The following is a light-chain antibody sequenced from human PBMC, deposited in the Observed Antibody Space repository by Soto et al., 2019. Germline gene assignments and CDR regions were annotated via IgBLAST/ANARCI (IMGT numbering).Light chain of an antibody. V-gene: IGLV2-14*03. Sequence: QSVLTQPASVSGSPGQSITISCTGTSSDVGGYNYVSWFQHHPGKAPKLMVYDVRNRPSGVSKRFSGSKSGNTAPLIISGRQAEDEADYYCTSYTSSSTVLFGGGTKLTVL. CDR3: TSYTSSSTVL. CDR1: SSDVGGYNY. J-gene: IGLJ2*01. CDR2: DVR.